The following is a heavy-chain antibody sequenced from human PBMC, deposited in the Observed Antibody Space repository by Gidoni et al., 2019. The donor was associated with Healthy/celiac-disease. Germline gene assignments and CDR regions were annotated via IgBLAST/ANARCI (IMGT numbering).Heavy chain of an antibody. CDR1: GFTFSSYS. D-gene: IGHD3-16*01. Sequence: EVKLVESGGGLVKPGGSLRLSCAASGFTFSSYSMNWVRQAPGKGLEWVSSISSSSSYIYYADSVKGRFTISRDNAKNALYLQMNSLRAEDTAVYYCARDLQASGGGAGAFDIWGQGTMVTVSS. V-gene: IGHV3-21*01. J-gene: IGHJ3*02. CDR3: ARDLQASGGGAGAFDI. CDR2: ISSSSSYI.